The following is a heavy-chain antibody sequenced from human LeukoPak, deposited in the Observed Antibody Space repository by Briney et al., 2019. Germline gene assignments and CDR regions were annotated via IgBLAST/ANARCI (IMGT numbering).Heavy chain of an antibody. D-gene: IGHD6-19*01. CDR2: ISPGDSDT. V-gene: IGHV5-51*01. Sequence: NAGESLKISCKGSGYSFTSYWIGWVRQMPGKGPEWMGIISPGDSDTRYSPSFQGQVSISADKSISTAYLQWSSVKASDTAMYYCARLRSGWDFDYWGQGSLVTVSS. CDR3: ARLRSGWDFDY. CDR1: GYSFTSYW. J-gene: IGHJ4*02.